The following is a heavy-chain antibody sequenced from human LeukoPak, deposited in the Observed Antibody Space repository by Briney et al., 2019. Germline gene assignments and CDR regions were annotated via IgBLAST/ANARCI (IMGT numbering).Heavy chain of an antibody. CDR1: GGSISSYY. V-gene: IGHV4-59*01. CDR3: ARGGRGYYDSSDY. J-gene: IGHJ4*02. D-gene: IGHD3-22*01. Sequence: PSETLSLTCTVSGGSISSYYWSWIRQPPGKGLEWIGYIYYSGSTNHNPSLKSRVTISVDTSKNQFSLKLSSVTAADTAVYYCARGGRGYYDSSDYWGQGTLVTVSS. CDR2: IYYSGST.